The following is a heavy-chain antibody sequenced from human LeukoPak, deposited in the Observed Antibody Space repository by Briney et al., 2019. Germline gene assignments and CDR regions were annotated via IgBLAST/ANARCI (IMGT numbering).Heavy chain of an antibody. CDR2: INPNTDVT. Sequence: ASVKVSCKASGYTFTGHYMHWVRQAPGQGLEWMGLINPNTDVTKYAQKFQGRVTMTRDTSISTAYMEVSRLRSDDTALYYCARDGGYCSGGNCEAKIDYWGQGTLVTVSS. D-gene: IGHD2-15*01. CDR3: ARDGGYCSGGNCEAKIDY. CDR1: GYTFTGHY. V-gene: IGHV1-2*02. J-gene: IGHJ4*02.